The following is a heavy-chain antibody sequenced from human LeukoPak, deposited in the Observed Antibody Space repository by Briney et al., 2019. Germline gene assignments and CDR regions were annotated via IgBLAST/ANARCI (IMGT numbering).Heavy chain of an antibody. D-gene: IGHD7-27*01. CDR3: ARDMWGTFDY. CDR2: ISPDGSDT. V-gene: IGHV3-74*01. Sequence: GGSLRLSCAASGFTFSSFWMHWGRQAPGKGLVWVSRISPDGSDTTYADSVKGRFTISRDNAKNTRYLQMSSLRAEDTAVYYCARDMWGTFDYWGQGALVTVSS. J-gene: IGHJ4*02. CDR1: GFTFSSFW.